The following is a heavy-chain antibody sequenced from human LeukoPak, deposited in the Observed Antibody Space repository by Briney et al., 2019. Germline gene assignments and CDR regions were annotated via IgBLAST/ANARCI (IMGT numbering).Heavy chain of an antibody. V-gene: IGHV3-21*01. J-gene: IGHJ6*03. D-gene: IGHD3-3*01. Sequence: GGSLRLSCAASGFTFDDYAMHWVRHAPGKGLEWVSSISTSSSYIYYADSVKGRFTISRDNAKNSLYLQMNSLRAEDTAVYYCARDAYYDFWSGYYGHYYYMDVWGKGTTVTVSS. CDR1: GFTFDDYA. CDR3: ARDAYYDFWSGYYGHYYYMDV. CDR2: ISTSSSYI.